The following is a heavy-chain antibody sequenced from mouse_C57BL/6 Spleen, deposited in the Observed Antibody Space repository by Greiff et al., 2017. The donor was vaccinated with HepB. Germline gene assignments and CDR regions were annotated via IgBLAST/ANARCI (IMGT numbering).Heavy chain of an antibody. CDR3: ARQGYGYDYYAMDY. CDR2: ISNGGGST. D-gene: IGHD2-2*01. V-gene: IGHV5-12*01. J-gene: IGHJ4*01. Sequence: EVQRVESGGGLVQPGGSLKLSCAASGFTFSDYYMYWVRQTPEKRLEWVAYISNGGGSTYYPDTVKGRFTISRDNAKNTLYLQMSRLKSEDTAMYYCARQGYGYDYYAMDYWGQGTSVTVSS. CDR1: GFTFSDYY.